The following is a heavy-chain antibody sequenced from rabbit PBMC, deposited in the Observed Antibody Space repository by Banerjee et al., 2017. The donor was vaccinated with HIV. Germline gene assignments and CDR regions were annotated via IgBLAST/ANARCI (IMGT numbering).Heavy chain of an antibody. J-gene: IGHJ4*01. Sequence: QLVESGGGLVQPGGSLKLSCKASGFDYSAYYMSWVRQAPGKGLEWIGYIDPVFGVTVYANWVNGRFTISRDNAQSTLYLQLNSLPAADTATYFCAKDMGVAAGYFSNLWGPGTLVTVS. V-gene: IGHV1S7*01. D-gene: IGHD4-1*01. CDR1: GFDYSAYY. CDR2: IDPVFGVT. CDR3: AKDMGVAAGYFSNL.